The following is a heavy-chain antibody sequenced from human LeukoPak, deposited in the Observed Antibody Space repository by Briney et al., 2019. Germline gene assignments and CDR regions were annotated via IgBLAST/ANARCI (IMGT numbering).Heavy chain of an antibody. CDR1: GFTFSTYF. V-gene: IGHV3-30-3*01. CDR3: ARDRQDTTPHSGAFDI. D-gene: IGHD2-15*01. CDR2: IESDGSHT. Sequence: GGSLRLSCAASGFTFSTYFMHWVRQAPGKGLEWVAHIESDGSHTFYAESVKGRFTISRETYKNTLNLQMNTVTAEDTAVYFGARDRQDTTPHSGAFDIWGQGTMVTVSS. J-gene: IGHJ3*02.